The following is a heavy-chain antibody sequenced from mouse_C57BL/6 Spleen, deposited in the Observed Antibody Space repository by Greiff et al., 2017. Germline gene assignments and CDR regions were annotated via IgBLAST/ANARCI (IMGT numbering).Heavy chain of an antibody. D-gene: IGHD1-1*01. CDR2: IYPGDGDT. V-gene: IGHV1-82*01. CDR1: GYAFSSSW. CDR3: ARLLRYPYYFDY. J-gene: IGHJ2*01. Sequence: QVQLQQSGPELVKPGASVKISCKASGYAFSSSWMNWVKQRPGKGLEWIGRIYPGDGDTNYNGKFKGKATLTADKSSSTAYMQLSSLTSEDSAVYFCARLLRYPYYFDYWGQGTTLTVSS.